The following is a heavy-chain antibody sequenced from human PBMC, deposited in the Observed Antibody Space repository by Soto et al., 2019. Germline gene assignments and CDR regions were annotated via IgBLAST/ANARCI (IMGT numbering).Heavy chain of an antibody. CDR2: ISGSGGST. Sequence: EGSRRLSCAASGLALSSYTMSWVRQAPGKGLEWVSAISGSGGSTYYADSVKGRFTISRDNSKNTLYLQMNSLRAEDTAVYYCAKGNRITISGVVPPGASGCFDPWGQGTLVTVSS. CDR3: AKGNRITISGVVPPGASGCFDP. V-gene: IGHV3-23*01. CDR1: GLALSSYT. D-gene: IGHD3-3*01. J-gene: IGHJ5*02.